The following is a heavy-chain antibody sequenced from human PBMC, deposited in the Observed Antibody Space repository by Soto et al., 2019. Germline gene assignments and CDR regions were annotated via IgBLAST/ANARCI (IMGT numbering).Heavy chain of an antibody. CDR2: ISGSGDST. V-gene: IGHV3-23*01. CDR3: AKDSSGWYFGFDY. CDR1: GFTFGTYA. J-gene: IGHJ4*02. D-gene: IGHD6-19*01. Sequence: EVQLLESGGGLVQPGGSLRLSCAASGFTFGTYAMSWVRQAPGKGLEWVSAISGSGDSTFYADSVRGRFTISRDNYKNTLNLQMDNLSADDTAVYYCAKDSSGWYFGFDYWGQGTLVTVSS.